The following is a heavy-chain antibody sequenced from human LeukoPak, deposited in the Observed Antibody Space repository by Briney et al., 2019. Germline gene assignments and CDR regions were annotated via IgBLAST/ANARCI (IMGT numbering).Heavy chain of an antibody. CDR1: GFIFSSYA. Sequence: QPGGSLRLSCAASGFIFSSYAMSWVRQAPGKGLEWVSAISGSGDSVYDADSVKGRLTISRDNSKNTPYLQMNSLRVEDTAVYYCAKTRGGVVATTSDNWGQGTLVTVSS. D-gene: IGHD5-12*01. J-gene: IGHJ4*02. V-gene: IGHV3-23*01. CDR3: AKTRGGVVATTSDN. CDR2: ISGSGDSV.